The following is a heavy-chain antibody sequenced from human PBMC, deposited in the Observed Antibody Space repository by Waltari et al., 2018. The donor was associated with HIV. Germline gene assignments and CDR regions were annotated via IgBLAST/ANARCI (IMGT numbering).Heavy chain of an antibody. CDR2: IFWDDDK. Sequence: QITLKESGPTLVKPTQTLTLPCTFSGFSLSTHGVGVGWIRQPHGKALGWLALIFWDDDKLYSPSLKNRITITKDTSKNQVVFTMTNMDPVDTATYYCAHRRSNSWFDYWGQGTLVTVSS. J-gene: IGHJ5*01. CDR3: AHRRSNSWFDY. V-gene: IGHV2-5*02. CDR1: GFSLSTHGVG.